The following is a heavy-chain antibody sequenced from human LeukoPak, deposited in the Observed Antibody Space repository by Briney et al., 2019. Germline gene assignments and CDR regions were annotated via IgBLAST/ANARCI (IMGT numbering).Heavy chain of an antibody. D-gene: IGHD3-22*01. V-gene: IGHV3-30-3*01. CDR1: GFTFGYYT. CDR3: ARVLNYYDSSGYYFSY. Sequence: GRSLRLSCAASGFTFGYYTMHWVRQAPGKGLEWVAVISYDGSNKYYADSVKGRFTISRDNSKNTLYLQMNSLRAEDTAVYYCARVLNYYDSSGYYFSYWGQGTLVTVSS. CDR2: ISYDGSNK. J-gene: IGHJ4*02.